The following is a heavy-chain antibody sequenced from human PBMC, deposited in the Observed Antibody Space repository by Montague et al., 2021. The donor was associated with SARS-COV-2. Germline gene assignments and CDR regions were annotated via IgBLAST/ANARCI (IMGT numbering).Heavy chain of an antibody. D-gene: IGHD3-9*01. Sequence: PALVKPTQTLTLTCTFSGFSLSTSGMCVSWIRQPPGKALEWLALIDWDDDKYYSTSLKTRLTISKDTSKNQVVFTMTNMDPVDTATYYCARMVTIFSLGGYYYYYGMDVWGQGTTVTVSS. CDR3: ARMVTIFSLGGYYYYYGMDV. J-gene: IGHJ6*02. V-gene: IGHV2-70*01. CDR1: GFSLSTSGMC. CDR2: IDWDDDK.